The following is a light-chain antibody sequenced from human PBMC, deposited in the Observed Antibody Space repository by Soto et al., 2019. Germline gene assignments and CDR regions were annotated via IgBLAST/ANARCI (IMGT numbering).Light chain of an antibody. V-gene: IGKV3-20*01. Sequence: EIVLTHFPGTLSLSPGERATLSCRASQSVSNNYLAWYQHKPGKAPRLVIFGASNMATGIPDRFSASGSGTEFTLTISRLEPEDVAVYYCQQYANSPLTVGQGTKVDIK. J-gene: IGKJ1*01. CDR2: GAS. CDR1: QSVSNNY. CDR3: QQYANSPLT.